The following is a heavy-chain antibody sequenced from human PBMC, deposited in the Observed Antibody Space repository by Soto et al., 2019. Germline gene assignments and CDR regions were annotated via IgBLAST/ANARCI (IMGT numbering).Heavy chain of an antibody. CDR2: INHSGST. D-gene: IGHD6-6*01. V-gene: IGHV4-34*01. CDR3: ARVSYLVDP. J-gene: IGHJ5*02. Sequence: SETLSLTCAVYGGSFSCYYWSWIRQPPGKGLEWIGEINHSGSTNYNPSLKSRVTISVDTSKNQFSLKLSSVTAADTAVYYCARVSYLVDPWGQGTLVTVSS. CDR1: GGSFSCYY.